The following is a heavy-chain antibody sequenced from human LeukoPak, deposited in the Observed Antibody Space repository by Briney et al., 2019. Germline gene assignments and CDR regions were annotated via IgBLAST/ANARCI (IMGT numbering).Heavy chain of an antibody. CDR2: IHYSGST. CDR1: GGSISSYF. Sequence: SETLSLTCTVSGGSISSYFWGWIRQPPGKGLELLGYIHYSGSTNYNPSLKSRVTISLDTSKNQFSLKLSSVTAADTAVYYCARRGAAAAGNWFDPWGQGTLVTVSS. J-gene: IGHJ5*02. V-gene: IGHV4-59*08. CDR3: ARRGAAAAGNWFDP. D-gene: IGHD6-13*01.